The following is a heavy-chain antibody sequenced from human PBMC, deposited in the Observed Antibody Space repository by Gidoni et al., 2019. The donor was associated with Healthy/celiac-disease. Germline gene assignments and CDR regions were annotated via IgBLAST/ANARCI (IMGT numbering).Heavy chain of an antibody. V-gene: IGHV3-23*01. CDR1: GFTFSSSA. J-gene: IGHJ4*02. CDR3: AKGPRHGVVVVAATGAFDY. Sequence: EVQLLESGGGLVQPGGSLRLSCAASGFTFSSSALSWVPQAPGMGLGWVSAISGSGGSTYYADSVKGRFTISRDNSKNTLYLQMNSLRAEDTAVYYWAKGPRHGVVVVAATGAFDYWGQGTLVTVSS. D-gene: IGHD2-15*01. CDR2: ISGSGGST.